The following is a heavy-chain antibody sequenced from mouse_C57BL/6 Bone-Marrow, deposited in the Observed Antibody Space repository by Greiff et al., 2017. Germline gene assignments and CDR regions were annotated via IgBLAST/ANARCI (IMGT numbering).Heavy chain of an antibody. CDR3: ASGDL. Sequence: VQLQQSGAELVRPGTSVKLSCKASGYTFTSYWMHWVKQRPGQGLEWIGVIDPSDSYTNYNQKFKGKATLTVDTSSSTAYMQLSGLTSEDSAVYYFASGDLWGQGTTLAVSS. V-gene: IGHV1-59*01. CDR1: GYTFTSYW. CDR2: IDPSDSYT. J-gene: IGHJ2*01. D-gene: IGHD3-3*01.